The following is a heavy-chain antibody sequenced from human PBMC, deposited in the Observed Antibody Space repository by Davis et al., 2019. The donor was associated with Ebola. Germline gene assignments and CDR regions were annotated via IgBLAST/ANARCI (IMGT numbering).Heavy chain of an antibody. V-gene: IGHV5-51*01. CDR2: IYPGDSDT. J-gene: IGHJ3*02. CDR1: GYSFTSYW. Sequence: GESLKISCKGSGYSFTSYWIGWVRQMPGKGLEWMGIIYPGDSDTRYSPSFQGQVTISADKSISTAYLQWSSLKASDTAMYYCARPSRRRIAARIWLPDAFDIWGQGTMVTVSS. D-gene: IGHD6-6*01. CDR3: ARPSRRRIAARIWLPDAFDI.